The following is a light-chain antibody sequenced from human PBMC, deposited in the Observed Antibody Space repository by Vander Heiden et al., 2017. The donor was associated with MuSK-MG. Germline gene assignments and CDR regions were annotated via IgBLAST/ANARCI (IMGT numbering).Light chain of an antibody. Sequence: DIQMTQSPSSLSASVGDRVTITCRASQSISSSLNWYQQKPGKAPNLLIYGASSLQSWVPFRFSGSGSGTDFTLTITSLQPDDFATYYCQQGHSSPLTFGGGTKVEI. CDR1: QSISSS. CDR3: QQGHSSPLT. V-gene: IGKV1-39*01. J-gene: IGKJ4*01. CDR2: GAS.